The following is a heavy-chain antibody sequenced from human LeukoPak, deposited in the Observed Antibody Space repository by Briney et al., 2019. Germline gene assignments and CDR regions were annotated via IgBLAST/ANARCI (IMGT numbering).Heavy chain of an antibody. D-gene: IGHD3-22*01. J-gene: IGHJ4*02. CDR1: GFTFSSYS. V-gene: IGHV3-21*01. CDR3: ARVLSTTYYYDSSGYNYFDY. Sequence: GGSLRLSCAASGFTFSSYSMNWVRQAPGKGLEWGSSISGSSSYIYYADSVKGRFTISRDNAKNSLYLQMNSLRAEDTAVYYCARVLSTTYYYDSSGYNYFDYWGQGTLVTVSS. CDR2: ISGSSSYI.